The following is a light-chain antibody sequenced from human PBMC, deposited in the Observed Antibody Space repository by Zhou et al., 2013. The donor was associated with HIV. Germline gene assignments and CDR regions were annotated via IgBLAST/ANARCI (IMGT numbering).Light chain of an antibody. Sequence: DIQMTQSPSSLSASVGDRVTITCRASQSIITYLSWYQQKPGKAPKLLIYAAFSLQSGVPSRFSASGSGTDFTLTISSLQPDDFATYYCQQANSLLSVTFGGGTKVDIK. CDR3: QQANSLLSVT. CDR2: AAF. CDR1: QSIITY. V-gene: IGKV1-39*01. J-gene: IGKJ4*01.